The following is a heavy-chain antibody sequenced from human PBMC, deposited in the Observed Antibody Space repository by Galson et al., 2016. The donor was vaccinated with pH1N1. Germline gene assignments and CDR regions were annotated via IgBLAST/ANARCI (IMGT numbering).Heavy chain of an antibody. Sequence: SVKVSCKASGYNFNIYYIHWVRQAPGQGLEWMGWIDPNSGVTSYAQKFQGRISVTRDTSISTAYMELSRLTSDDTAVYYCARDPGGGNVDRPYYNYALNVWGQGTTITVSS. CDR1: GYNFNIYY. CDR3: ARDPGGGNVDRPYYNYALNV. V-gene: IGHV1-2*02. D-gene: IGHD3-16*02. CDR2: IDPNSGVT. J-gene: IGHJ6*02.